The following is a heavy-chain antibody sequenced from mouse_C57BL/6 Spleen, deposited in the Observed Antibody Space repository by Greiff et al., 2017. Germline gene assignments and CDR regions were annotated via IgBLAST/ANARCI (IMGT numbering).Heavy chain of an antibody. Sequence: EVKLMESGGGLVQPGGSLKLSCAASGFTFSDYGMAWVRQAPRKGPAWVAFISNLAYSIYYADTVTGRFTISRENAKNTLYLEMSSLRSEDTAMYYCARWSHAMDYWGQGTSVTVSS. J-gene: IGHJ4*01. CDR3: ARWSHAMDY. V-gene: IGHV5-15*01. CDR1: GFTFSDYG. CDR2: ISNLAYSI.